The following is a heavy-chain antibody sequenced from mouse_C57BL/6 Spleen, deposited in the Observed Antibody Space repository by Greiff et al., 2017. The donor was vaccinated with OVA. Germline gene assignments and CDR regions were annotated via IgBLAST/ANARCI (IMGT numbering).Heavy chain of an antibody. V-gene: IGHV5-17*01. D-gene: IGHD4-1*01. CDR1: GFTFSDYG. J-gene: IGHJ2*01. CDR2: ISSGSSTI. Sequence: VQLKESGGGLVKPGGSLKLSCAASGFTFSDYGMHWVRQAPEKGLEWVAYISSGSSTIYYADTVKGRFTISRDNAKNTLFLQMTSLRSEDTAMYYCARQILGLLDYWGQGTTLTVSS. CDR3: ARQILGLLDY.